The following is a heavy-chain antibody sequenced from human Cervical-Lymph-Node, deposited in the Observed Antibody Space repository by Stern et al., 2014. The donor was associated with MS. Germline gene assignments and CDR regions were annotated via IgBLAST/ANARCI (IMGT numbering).Heavy chain of an antibody. D-gene: IGHD1-26*01. CDR1: GGSISSDDNY. CDR3: ARDGPQVGAGSFDI. V-gene: IGHV4-31*03. Sequence: VQLVESGPGLVKPSQTLSLTCTVSGGSISSDDNYWNLIRQLPGKGLEWIGYISYSGNTYNTPSLQRRVTISADTSKNQFSLKLSSVTAADTAVYYCARDGPQVGAGSFDIWGRGTMVTVSS. CDR2: ISYSGNT. J-gene: IGHJ3*02.